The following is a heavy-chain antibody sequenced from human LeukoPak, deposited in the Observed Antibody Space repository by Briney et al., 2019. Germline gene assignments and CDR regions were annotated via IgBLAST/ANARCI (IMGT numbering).Heavy chain of an antibody. CDR2: IYPGDSDT. J-gene: IGHJ4*02. CDR1: GYSFTSYW. CDR3: ARGDYGDFRVFYTLFDY. Sequence: GEPLQISCKGSGYSFTSYWIGWVRQMPGKGLEWMGIIYPGDSDTRYSPSFQGQVTISADKSISTAYLQWSSLKASDTAMYYCARGDYGDFRVFYTLFDYWGQGTLVTVSS. D-gene: IGHD4-17*01. V-gene: IGHV5-51*01.